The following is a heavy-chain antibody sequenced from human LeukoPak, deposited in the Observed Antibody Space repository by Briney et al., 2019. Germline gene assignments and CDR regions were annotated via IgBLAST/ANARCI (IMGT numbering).Heavy chain of an antibody. J-gene: IGHJ3*02. CDR3: ARDLAGPPQEAFDI. CDR1: GFTFSSYG. V-gene: IGHV3-30*02. Sequence: PGGSLRLPCAASGFTFSSYGMHWVRQAPGRGLEWVAFIQHDGNDKYYADSVKGRFTISRDNSKNTLYLQMNTLRAEDTAVYYCARDLAGPPQEAFDIWGQGTMVTVSS. CDR2: IQHDGNDK.